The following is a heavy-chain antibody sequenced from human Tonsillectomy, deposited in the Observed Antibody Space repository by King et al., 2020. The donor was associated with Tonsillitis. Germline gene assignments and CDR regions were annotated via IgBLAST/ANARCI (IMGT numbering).Heavy chain of an antibody. J-gene: IGHJ6*02. Sequence: VQLVESGGGLVQPGGSLRLSCAASGFTFSSYAMSWVRQAPGKGLEWVSAISGSGGSTYYADSVKGRFTISRDNSKNTLYLQMNSLRAEDTAVYYCAKVSGLQPDYYYGMDVWRQGTTVTVSS. CDR2: ISGSGGST. CDR1: GFTFSSYA. D-gene: IGHD4-11*01. CDR3: AKVSGLQPDYYYGMDV. V-gene: IGHV3-23*04.